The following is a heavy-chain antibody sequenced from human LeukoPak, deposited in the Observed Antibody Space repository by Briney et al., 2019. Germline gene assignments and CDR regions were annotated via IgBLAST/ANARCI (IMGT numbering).Heavy chain of an antibody. V-gene: IGHV1-8*02. CDR1: GGTFSSYA. CDR3: ARVMRLRAYYDSSGYRLGY. D-gene: IGHD3-22*01. CDR2: MNPNSGNT. Sequence: ASVKVSCKASGGTFSSYAISWVRQAPGQGLEWMGWMNPNSGNTGYAQKFQGRVTMTRNTSISTAYMELSSLRSEDTAVYYCARVMRLRAYYDSSGYRLGYWGQGTLVTVSS. J-gene: IGHJ4*02.